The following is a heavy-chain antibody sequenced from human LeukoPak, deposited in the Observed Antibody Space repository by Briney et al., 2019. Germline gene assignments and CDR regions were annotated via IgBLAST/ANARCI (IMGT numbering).Heavy chain of an antibody. CDR3: VRSASITAAGLDY. V-gene: IGHV4-59*08. Sequence: PSETLSLTCTVSGASISTYYWSWIRQPPGKGLEWIGYIYYSGITKYNPSLKSRVTISIDTSRNQLSLNLSSVTAADTALYYCVRSASITAAGLDYWGQGTLVTVSS. CDR1: GASISTYY. D-gene: IGHD6-13*01. CDR2: IYYSGIT. J-gene: IGHJ4*02.